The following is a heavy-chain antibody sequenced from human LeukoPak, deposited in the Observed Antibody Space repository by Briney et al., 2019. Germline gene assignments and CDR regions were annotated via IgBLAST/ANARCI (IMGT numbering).Heavy chain of an antibody. J-gene: IGHJ4*02. V-gene: IGHV3-23*01. CDR3: ARDFRDHGDYHLFDY. Sequence: PGGSLRLSCAASESTLSNYAMSWIRQAPGKGLQWVSTISNSGGITYYAASVKGRFAIFRDNSKSTLYLQMTSLRVEDTAVYYCARDFRDHGDYHLFDYWGQGTLVTVSS. D-gene: IGHD4-17*01. CDR1: ESTLSNYA. CDR2: ISNSGGIT.